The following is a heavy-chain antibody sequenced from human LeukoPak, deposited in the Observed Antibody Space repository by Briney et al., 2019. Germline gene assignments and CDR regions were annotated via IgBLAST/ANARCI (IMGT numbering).Heavy chain of an antibody. Sequence: PSETLSLTCTVSGGSISSDYWSWIRQPPGKGLEWIGHIYYRGSTNYNPSLKSRVTISADTSKSQFSLKLSSVTAADTAVYYCARQVTTVTGNWFDPWGQGTLVTVSS. CDR3: ARQVTTVTGNWFDP. D-gene: IGHD4-17*01. V-gene: IGHV4-59*01. CDR2: IYYRGST. CDR1: GGSISSDY. J-gene: IGHJ5*02.